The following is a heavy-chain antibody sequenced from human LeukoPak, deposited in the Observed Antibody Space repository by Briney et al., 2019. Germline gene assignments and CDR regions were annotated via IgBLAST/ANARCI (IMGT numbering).Heavy chain of an antibody. Sequence: ASVKVSCKASGYTFTSYGISWVRQAPGQGLEWMGWISAYNGNTNYAQKLQGRVTMTTDTSTSTAYMELRSLRSDDTAVYYCARRIVVVTATWDYYFDYWGQGTLVTVSS. D-gene: IGHD2-21*02. V-gene: IGHV1-18*01. CDR1: GYTFTSYG. CDR3: ARRIVVVTATWDYYFDY. J-gene: IGHJ4*02. CDR2: ISAYNGNT.